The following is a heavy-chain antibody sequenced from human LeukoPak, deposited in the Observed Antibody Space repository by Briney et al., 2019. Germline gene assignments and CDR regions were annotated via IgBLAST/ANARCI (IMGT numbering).Heavy chain of an antibody. CDR2: INSNEGSR. D-gene: IGHD4-23*01. Sequence: PGGPLRLSCTASGFTFSDFWMHWVRQAPGKGLVWVSRINSNEGSRGYADSARGRFTISRDNAKNTLYLQMNSLRAEDTAVYYCARDDGGNPNDAFDIWGQGTMVTVSS. CDR3: ARDDGGNPNDAFDI. V-gene: IGHV3-74*01. J-gene: IGHJ3*02. CDR1: GFTFSDFW.